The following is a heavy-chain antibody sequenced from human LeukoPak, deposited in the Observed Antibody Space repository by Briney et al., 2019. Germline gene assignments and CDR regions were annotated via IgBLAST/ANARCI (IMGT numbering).Heavy chain of an antibody. CDR2: MNPNSGNT. V-gene: IGHV1-8*01. J-gene: IGHJ3*02. CDR3: ARDNLLWLHAFDI. D-gene: IGHD3-10*01. CDR1: GYTFTSYD. Sequence: GASVKVSCKASGYTFTSYDINWVRQATGQGLEWMGWMNPNSGNTGYAQKFQGRVTMTRNTSISTAYMELSSLRSEDTAVYYCARDNLLWLHAFDIWGQGTMVTVSS.